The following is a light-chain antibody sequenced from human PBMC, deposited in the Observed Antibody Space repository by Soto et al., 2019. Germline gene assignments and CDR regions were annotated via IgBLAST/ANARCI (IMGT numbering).Light chain of an antibody. Sequence: QSALTQPASVSGSPGQSITISCTGSNSDVGAYNYVSWYQQHPGKAPKLIIYEVNNRPSGVSYRFSGSKSGNTASLTISGPQAEDEADYYCASYTVSHTRVFGGGTQLTVL. J-gene: IGLJ3*02. CDR1: NSDVGAYNY. CDR2: EVN. V-gene: IGLV2-14*01. CDR3: ASYTVSHTRV.